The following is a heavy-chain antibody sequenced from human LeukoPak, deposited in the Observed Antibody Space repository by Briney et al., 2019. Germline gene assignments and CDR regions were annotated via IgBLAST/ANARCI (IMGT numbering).Heavy chain of an antibody. D-gene: IGHD6-19*01. J-gene: IGHJ3*02. V-gene: IGHV5-51*01. Sequence: GESLKISCKGSGYSFTTSWIGWVRQLPGKGLEFMGIIYPGDSDTRYSPSFQGHVTISADKSISTACLQWSSLKASDTAMYYCARLARIAVAGTLIWGAFHIWGRGTMVTVSS. CDR3: ARLARIAVAGTLIWGAFHI. CDR1: GYSFTTSW. CDR2: IYPGDSDT.